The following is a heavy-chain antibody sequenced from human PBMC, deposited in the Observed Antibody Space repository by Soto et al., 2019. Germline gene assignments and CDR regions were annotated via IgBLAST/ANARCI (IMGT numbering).Heavy chain of an antibody. D-gene: IGHD3-10*01. Sequence: QVHLVESGGGLVKSGGSLRLSCAASGFSFRDYYMSWLRQAPGKGLVWLSVISYGGSKISYADSVKGPVTSSRHNPKNSLLLQVNSLRAGDTAVYSWARMNYKSIDHLDYFDYWGQGTLVTVSS. CDR2: ISYGGSKI. J-gene: IGHJ4*02. CDR1: GFSFRDYY. V-gene: IGHV3-11*01. CDR3: ARMNYKSIDHLDYFDY.